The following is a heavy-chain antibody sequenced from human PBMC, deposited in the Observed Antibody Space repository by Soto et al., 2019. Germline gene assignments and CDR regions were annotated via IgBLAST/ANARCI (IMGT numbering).Heavy chain of an antibody. J-gene: IGHJ6*03. V-gene: IGHV1-69*02. CDR3: ARGYCSGGSCYSGNYYYYYYYMDV. D-gene: IGHD2-15*01. CDR2: IIPILGIA. CDR1: GGTFSSYT. Sequence: QVQLVQSGAEVKKPGSSVKVSCKASGGTFSSYTISWVRQAPGQGLEWMGRIIPILGIANYAQKFQGRVTITADKSTSTANMELSSLRSEDTAVYYCARGYCSGGSCYSGNYYYYYYYMDVWGKGTTVTVSS.